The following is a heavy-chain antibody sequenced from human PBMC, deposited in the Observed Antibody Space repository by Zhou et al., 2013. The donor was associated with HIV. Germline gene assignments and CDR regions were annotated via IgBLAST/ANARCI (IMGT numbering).Heavy chain of an antibody. D-gene: IGHD2-8*02. CDR3: ARERGCTGGVCYNEYFQH. CDR1: GGTFSSYA. CDR2: IIPILGIA. Sequence: QVQLVQSGAEVKKPGSSVKVSCKASGGTFSSYAISWVRQAPGQGLEWMGRIIPILGIANYAQKFQGRVTITADKSTSTAYMELSSLRSEDTAVYYCARERGCTGGVCYNEYFQHWGQGTLVTVSS. V-gene: IGHV1-69*04. J-gene: IGHJ1*01.